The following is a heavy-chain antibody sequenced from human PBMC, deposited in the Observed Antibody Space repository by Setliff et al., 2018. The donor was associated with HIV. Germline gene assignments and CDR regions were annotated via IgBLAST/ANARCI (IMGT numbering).Heavy chain of an antibody. CDR1: GGTFSSYA. D-gene: IGHD1-26*01. CDR3: ARTLVGPTGGYYFDY. J-gene: IGHJ4*02. Sequence: SVKVSCKASGGTFSSYAIHWVRQAPGQGLEWMGRIIPIFGTTNYAQKFQGRVTITTDTSTSTAYMELRSLRSDDTAVYYCARTLVGPTGGYYFDYWGQGTLVTVSS. V-gene: IGHV1-69*05. CDR2: IIPIFGTT.